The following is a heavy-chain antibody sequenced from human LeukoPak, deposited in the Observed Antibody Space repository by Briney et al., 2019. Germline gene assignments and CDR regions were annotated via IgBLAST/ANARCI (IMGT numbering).Heavy chain of an antibody. CDR2: MNPNSGNT. V-gene: IGHV1-8*01. CDR1: GYTFTSYD. J-gene: IGHJ4*02. Sequence: ASVKVSCKASGYTFTSYDINWVRQATGQGLEWMGWMNPNSGNTGSAQRFQGRVTMTRNSSISTAYMELSSLRSEDTAVYYCARALRVGRYSADYWGQGTLVTVSS. D-gene: IGHD2-15*01. CDR3: ARALRVGRYSADY.